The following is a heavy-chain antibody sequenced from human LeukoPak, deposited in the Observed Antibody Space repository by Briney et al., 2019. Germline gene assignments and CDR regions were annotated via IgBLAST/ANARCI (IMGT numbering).Heavy chain of an antibody. J-gene: IGHJ3*02. CDR1: GGSISSYY. CDR3: ARRLPVAGTDDAFDI. V-gene: IGHV4-4*07. D-gene: IGHD6-19*01. Sequence: KPSETLSLTCTVSGGSISSYYWSWVRQPAGKGLEWLGRIYTSGSTNYNPSLKSRVTMSVDTSKNQFSLKLSSVTAADTAVYYCARRLPVAGTDDAFDIWGQGTMVTVSS. CDR2: IYTSGST.